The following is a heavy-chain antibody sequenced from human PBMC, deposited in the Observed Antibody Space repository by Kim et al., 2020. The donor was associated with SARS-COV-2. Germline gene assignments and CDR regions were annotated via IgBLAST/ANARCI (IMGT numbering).Heavy chain of an antibody. Sequence: GGSLRLSCAASGFTFSDYYMSWIRQAPGKGLEWVSYISSSSYTNYADSVKGRFTISRDNAKNSLYLQMNSLRAEDTAVYYCATSKSPTPYYFDYWGQGTLVTVSS. CDR2: ISSSSYT. J-gene: IGHJ4*02. V-gene: IGHV3-11*03. CDR1: GFTFSDYY. CDR3: ATSKSPTPYYFDY.